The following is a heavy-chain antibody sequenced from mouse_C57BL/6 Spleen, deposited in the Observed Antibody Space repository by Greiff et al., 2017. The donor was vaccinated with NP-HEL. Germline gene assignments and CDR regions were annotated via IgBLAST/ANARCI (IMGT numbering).Heavy chain of an antibody. V-gene: IGHV1-54*01. CDR1: GYAFTNYL. Sequence: VQLQQSGAELVRPGTSVKVSCKASGYAFTNYLIEWVKQRPGQGLEWIGVINPGSGGTNYNEKFKGKATLTADKSSSTAYMQLSSLTSEDSAVYFCARYGYSNYYAMDYWGQGTSVTVSS. CDR3: ARYGYSNYYAMDY. D-gene: IGHD2-5*01. J-gene: IGHJ4*01. CDR2: INPGSGGT.